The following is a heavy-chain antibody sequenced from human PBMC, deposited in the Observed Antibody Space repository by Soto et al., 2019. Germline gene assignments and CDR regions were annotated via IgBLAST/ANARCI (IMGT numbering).Heavy chain of an antibody. D-gene: IGHD3-9*01. CDR2: IIPILGIA. CDR1: GGTFSSYT. V-gene: IGHV1-69*08. Sequence: QVQLVQSGAEVKKPGSSVKVSCKASGGTFSSYTISWVRQAPGQGLEWMGRIIPILGIANYAQKFQGRVTITADKSTSTAYMELSSLRSEDTAVYYCARDQPTLDFDWLEGAFDIWGQGTMVTVSS. J-gene: IGHJ3*02. CDR3: ARDQPTLDFDWLEGAFDI.